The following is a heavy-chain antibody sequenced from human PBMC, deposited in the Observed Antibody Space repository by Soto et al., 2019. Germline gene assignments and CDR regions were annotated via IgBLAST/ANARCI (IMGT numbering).Heavy chain of an antibody. J-gene: IGHJ4*02. V-gene: IGHV1-69*13. CDR1: GGTFSGYA. Sequence: SVQVSCKASGGTFSGYAISWVRQAPVQVLEGMGGIIPIFGTSNYAQRFRGRVTIPADEPRSTAYRELSSLRSGEPAVYYCARDHRYSTSSGFFDYGGQGTLVTVAS. CDR3: ARDHRYSTSSGFFDY. D-gene: IGHD6-6*01. CDR2: IIPIFGTS.